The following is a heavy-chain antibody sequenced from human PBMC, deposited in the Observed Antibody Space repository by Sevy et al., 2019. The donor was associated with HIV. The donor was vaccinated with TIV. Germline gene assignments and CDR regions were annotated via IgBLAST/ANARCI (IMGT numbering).Heavy chain of an antibody. CDR1: GFTFSSYS. D-gene: IGHD6-13*01. J-gene: IGHJ6*03. CDR3: ASFAAGTTRYYYYYMDV. Sequence: GGSLRLSCAASGFTFSSYSMNWVRQAPGKGLEWVSSISSSSYIYYADSVKGRFTISRDNAKNSLYLQMNSLRAEDTAVYYCASFAAGTTRYYYYYMDVWGKGTTVTVSS. CDR2: ISSSSYI. V-gene: IGHV3-21*01.